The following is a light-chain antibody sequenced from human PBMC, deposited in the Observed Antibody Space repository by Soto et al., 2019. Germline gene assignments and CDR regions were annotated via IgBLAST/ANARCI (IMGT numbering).Light chain of an antibody. CDR1: QSVSSY. CDR2: DAS. CDR3: QQRSTQLT. Sequence: EIVLTQSPATLSLSPGERATLSCRASQSVSSYLAWYQQKPGQAPRLLIYDASNRATGIPARFSGSGSGTDFTLTISSLEPEDFAVYYCQQRSTQLTFGGGTKVEIK. V-gene: IGKV3-11*01. J-gene: IGKJ4*01.